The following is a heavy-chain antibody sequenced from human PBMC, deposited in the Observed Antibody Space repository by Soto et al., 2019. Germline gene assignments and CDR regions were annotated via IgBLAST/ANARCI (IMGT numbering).Heavy chain of an antibody. V-gene: IGHV4-61*01. CDR3: ARSDYGDYAGSGGTIDY. J-gene: IGHJ4*02. Sequence: SETLSLTCTVSGGSVSNDNFYWSWIRQPPGKGLEWIGYVHSSGITNYNPSLKRRVTISVDKSKNQFSLKLSSVTAADTAVYYCARSDYGDYAGSGGTIDYWGQGTLVTVSS. D-gene: IGHD4-17*01. CDR1: GGSVSNDNFY. CDR2: VHSSGIT.